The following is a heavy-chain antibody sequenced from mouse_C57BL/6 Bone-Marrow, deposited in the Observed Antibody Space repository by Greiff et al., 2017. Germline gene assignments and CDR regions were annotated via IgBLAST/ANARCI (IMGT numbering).Heavy chain of an antibody. D-gene: IGHD1-1*01. J-gene: IGHJ2*01. Sequence: QVQLKESGAELVKPGASVKLSCKASGYTFTEYTIHWVKQRSGQGLEWIGWFYPGSGSIKYNEKFKDKATLTADKSSSTVYMEFSRLTSEDSAGYFCARHAYYYGSSYFFFDYWGQGTTLTVSS. V-gene: IGHV1-62-2*01. CDR2: FYPGSGSI. CDR3: ARHAYYYGSSYFFFDY. CDR1: GYTFTEYT.